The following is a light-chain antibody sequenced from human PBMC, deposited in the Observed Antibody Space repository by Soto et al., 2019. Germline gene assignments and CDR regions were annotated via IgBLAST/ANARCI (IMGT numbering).Light chain of an antibody. V-gene: IGKV1-5*03. Sequence: DIQMTQSPSTLSASVGDRVTITCRASQSISIWLAWYQQKPGKAPKLLIYKASTLETGVPSRFSGSGSVTEFSLTISSLQPDAFAIYYCQHYSTYPFSFGPGTKVDIK. CDR1: QSISIW. J-gene: IGKJ3*01. CDR2: KAS. CDR3: QHYSTYPFS.